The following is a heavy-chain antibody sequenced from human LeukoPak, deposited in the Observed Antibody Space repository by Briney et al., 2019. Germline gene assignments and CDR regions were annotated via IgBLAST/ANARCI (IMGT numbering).Heavy chain of an antibody. CDR3: AGGGGLEDFDY. Sequence: SQTLSLTCAISGDSVSSNRVAWNWIRQSPSRGLEWLGRTYYRSKWYNDYAVSVKSRITINPDTSKNQFSLQLKFVTPEDTAVYYCAGGGGLEDFDYWGRGTLVTVSS. V-gene: IGHV6-1*01. D-gene: IGHD3-10*01. J-gene: IGHJ4*02. CDR2: TYYRSKWYN. CDR1: GDSVSSNRVA.